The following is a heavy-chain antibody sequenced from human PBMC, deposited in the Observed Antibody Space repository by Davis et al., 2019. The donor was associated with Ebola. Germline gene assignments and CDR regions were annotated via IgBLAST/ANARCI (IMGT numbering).Heavy chain of an antibody. J-gene: IGHJ4*02. CDR2: ISWNSGSI. D-gene: IGHD3-10*01. CDR1: GFTFDDYA. V-gene: IGHV3-9*01. CDR3: AKGTSQGY. Sequence: GGSLRLSCAASGFTFDDYAMHWVRQAPGKGLEWVSGISWNSGSIGYADSVKGRFTISRDNSKNTLYLQMNSLRAEDTAVYYCAKGTSQGYWGQGTLVTVSS.